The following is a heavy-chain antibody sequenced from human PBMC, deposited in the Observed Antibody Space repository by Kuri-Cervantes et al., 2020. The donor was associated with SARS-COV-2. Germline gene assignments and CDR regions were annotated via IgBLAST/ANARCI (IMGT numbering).Heavy chain of an antibody. D-gene: IGHD1-26*01. CDR2: IYYSGTT. CDR1: GGSVSSSPYS. J-gene: IGHJ4*02. CDR3: ARGGAIFDY. V-gene: IGHV4-39*01. Sequence: GSLRLSCTLSGGSVSSSPYSWGWIRQPPGKGLEWIGKIYYSGTTYYNPSLKSRVTISVGTSKNQFSLRLRSVTAADTAVYYCARGGAIFDYWGQGTLVTVSS.